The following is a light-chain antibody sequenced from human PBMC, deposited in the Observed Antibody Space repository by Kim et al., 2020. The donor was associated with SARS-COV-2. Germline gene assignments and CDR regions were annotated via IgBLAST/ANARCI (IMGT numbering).Light chain of an antibody. V-gene: IGLV3-21*04. Sequence: PGTKARNPWGVKKCGSKSVNCYQQKPGQAPALVIYYDSTRPSRIPERFSGSNSGNTATLTISRVEAGDEAYYYCQVWDSSSDHRVFGGGTQLTVL. CDR2: YDS. CDR1: KCGSKS. CDR3: QVWDSSSDHRV. J-gene: IGLJ3*02.